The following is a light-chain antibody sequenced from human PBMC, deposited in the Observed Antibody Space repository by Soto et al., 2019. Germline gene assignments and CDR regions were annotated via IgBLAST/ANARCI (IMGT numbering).Light chain of an antibody. V-gene: IGLV2-14*01. CDR1: GSDVGEYNY. Sequence: QSALTQPASVSGSLGQSITSSCTGTGSDVGEYNYVSWYQQHPDKAPKLTIYEVRNRPSGVSNRFSGSKSGNTASLAIAGLQAEDEADYYCSSYTSTSTLYVFGTGTKVTVL. CDR3: SSYTSTSTLYV. CDR2: EVR. J-gene: IGLJ1*01.